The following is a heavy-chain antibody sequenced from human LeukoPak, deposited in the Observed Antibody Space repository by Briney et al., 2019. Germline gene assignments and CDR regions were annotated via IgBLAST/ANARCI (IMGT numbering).Heavy chain of an antibody. D-gene: IGHD6-19*01. V-gene: IGHV4-39*01. J-gene: IGHJ4*02. CDR3: ARHPYSSGWLRYPFDY. CDR2: ILYTGTT. Sequence: SETLSLTCTVSGGSIRSSSYNWGWIRQPPGKGLECIGSILYTGTTYYNPSLKSRVTISVDTSKNRFSLKLSSVTAADTAVYYCARHPYSSGWLRYPFDYWGQGTLVTVSS. CDR1: GGSIRSSSYN.